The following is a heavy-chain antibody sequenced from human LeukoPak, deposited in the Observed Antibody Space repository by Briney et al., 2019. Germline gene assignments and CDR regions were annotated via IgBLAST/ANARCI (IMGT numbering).Heavy chain of an antibody. J-gene: IGHJ3*02. CDR3: ARGKMPGYSGSYYSAFDI. CDR1: GGSISSYY. Sequence: SETLSLTCTVSGGSISSYYWTWIRQPPGKGLEWIGYIYYSGSTNFNPSLKSRLTMSVDTSKNQFSMKLTSVTAADTAMYFCARGKMPGYSGSYYSAFDIWGQGTMVTVSS. D-gene: IGHD1-26*01. V-gene: IGHV4-59*01. CDR2: IYYSGST.